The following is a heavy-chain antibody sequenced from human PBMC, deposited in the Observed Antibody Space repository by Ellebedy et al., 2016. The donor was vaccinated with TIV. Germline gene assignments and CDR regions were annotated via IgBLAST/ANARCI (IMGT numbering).Heavy chain of an antibody. D-gene: IGHD1-26*01. CDR2: ITGGGSR. CDR3: AKELKDSAGATVGFDY. V-gene: IGHV3-23*01. CDR1: GFTFSGHA. J-gene: IGHJ4*02. Sequence: GESLKISCAASGFTFSGHAVSWVRQAPGKGLEWVSAITGGGSRYYADYVKGRFTISRDDFQNTVFLQLNSLRVEDTAVYYCAKELKDSAGATVGFDYWGQGTLVTVSS.